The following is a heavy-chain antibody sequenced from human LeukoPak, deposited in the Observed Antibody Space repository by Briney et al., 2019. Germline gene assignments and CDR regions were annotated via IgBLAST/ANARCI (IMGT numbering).Heavy chain of an antibody. J-gene: IGHJ5*02. Sequence: SETLSLTCTVSGGSISSYYWSWIRQPPGKGLEWIGYIYYSGSTYYNPSLKSRVTISVDTSKNQFSLKLSSVTAADTAVYYCARGPVRRYFVQSRSGRWFDPWGQGTLVTVSS. CDR1: GGSISSYY. V-gene: IGHV4-59*12. CDR3: ARGPVRRYFVQSRSGRWFDP. D-gene: IGHD3-9*01. CDR2: IYYSGST.